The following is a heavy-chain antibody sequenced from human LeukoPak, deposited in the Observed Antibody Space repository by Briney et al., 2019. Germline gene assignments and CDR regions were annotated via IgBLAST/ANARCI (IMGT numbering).Heavy chain of an antibody. CDR1: GYTFTTYA. V-gene: IGHV1-3*01. Sequence: GASVKVSCKASGYTFTTYAIHWVRQAPGQRLEWMGWINAGNGNTKYSQKIQGRVTFTRDTSASTAYMDLSSLRSEDTAVYYCARDLDSDYPRYWGQGTLVTVSS. CDR2: INAGNGNT. J-gene: IGHJ4*02. CDR3: ARDLDSDYPRY. D-gene: IGHD5-12*01.